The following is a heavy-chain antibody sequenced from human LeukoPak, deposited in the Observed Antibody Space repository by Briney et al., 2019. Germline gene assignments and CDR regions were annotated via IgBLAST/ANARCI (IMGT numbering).Heavy chain of an antibody. J-gene: IGHJ5*02. Sequence: SVNVSRKASGGTFTSYAISWVCQAPGQGLEWMGRIIPILGIANTSQTFQGRVTLTADKSTSTAYMELSSLRSEDTAVYYCARDTCCSGGSCYSSWFDPWGEGTLVTVSS. V-gene: IGHV1-69*04. CDR2: IIPILGIA. CDR1: GGTFTSYA. CDR3: ARDTCCSGGSCYSSWFDP. D-gene: IGHD2-15*01.